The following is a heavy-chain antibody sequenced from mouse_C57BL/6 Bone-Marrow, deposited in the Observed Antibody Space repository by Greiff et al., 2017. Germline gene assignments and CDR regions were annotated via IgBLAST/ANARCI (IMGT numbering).Heavy chain of an antibody. V-gene: IGHV1-64*01. D-gene: IGHD2-12*01. CDR3: ARSCDSYPLDD. CDR1: GYTFTRYW. J-gene: IGHJ2*01. Sequence: VQLQQPGAELVKPGASVKLSCKASGYTFTRYWMHWVKQRPGQGLEWIGMIHPNSGSTNYNETLKNKATLTVDKSSSTAYMQLSSLISEDSAVDYCARSCDSYPLDDWGQGTTLTVSS. CDR2: IHPNSGST.